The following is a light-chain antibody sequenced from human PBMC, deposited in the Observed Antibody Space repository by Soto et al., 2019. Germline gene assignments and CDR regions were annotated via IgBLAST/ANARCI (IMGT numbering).Light chain of an antibody. Sequence: DIQMTQSPSSLSASIGDRVTITCRASQGIRNYLAWYQQKPGKVPKLLIHAATTLQSGVPSRFSGSGSGTDFTLTIGSLQHEDVATYFCQKYDSAPLTFGGGTKVEL. V-gene: IGKV1-27*01. CDR1: QGIRNY. CDR2: AAT. CDR3: QKYDSAPLT. J-gene: IGKJ4*01.